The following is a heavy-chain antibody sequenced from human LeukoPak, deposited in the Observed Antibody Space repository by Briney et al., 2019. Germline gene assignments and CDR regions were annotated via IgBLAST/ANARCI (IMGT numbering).Heavy chain of an antibody. Sequence: TSGGSLRLSCAASGFTFSNAWMSWVRQAPGKGLEWVGRIKSKTDGGTTDYAAPVKGRFTISRDDSKNTLYLQMNSLKTEDTAVYYCTTLVVPAAYRENFDYWGQGTLVTVSS. CDR1: GFTFSNAW. D-gene: IGHD2-2*01. V-gene: IGHV3-15*01. J-gene: IGHJ4*02. CDR3: TTLVVPAAYRENFDY. CDR2: IKSKTDGGTT.